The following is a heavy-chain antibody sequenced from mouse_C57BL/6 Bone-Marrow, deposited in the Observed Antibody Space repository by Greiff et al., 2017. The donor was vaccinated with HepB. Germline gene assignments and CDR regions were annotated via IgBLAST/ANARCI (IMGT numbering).Heavy chain of an antibody. CDR1: GFAFSSSW. CDR2: IYPGDGGT. CDR3: AVYGNYDY. V-gene: IGHV1-82*01. D-gene: IGHD2-1*01. Sequence: VQLQQSGPELVKPGASVKISCTASGFAFSSSWMNWVTQRPGKGLEWIGRIYPGDGGTNYNGKFKGQATLTADKSSSTAYMQLSSLTSEDSAVYAWAVYGNYDYWGQGTTLTVSA. J-gene: IGHJ2*01.